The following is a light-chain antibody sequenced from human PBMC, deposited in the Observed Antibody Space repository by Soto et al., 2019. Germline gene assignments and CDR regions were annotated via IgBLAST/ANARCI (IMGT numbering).Light chain of an antibody. Sequence: ILMTQSPSTLSASVGDRVTITCRASQSIRSWLDWYQQKPGKAPKRLIYGASTLQNGVPLRFSGSRSGTDFTLTISSLESEDFATYYCQQYYSYPRTFGQGTKVDIK. V-gene: IGKV1-5*01. J-gene: IGKJ1*01. CDR2: GAS. CDR3: QQYYSYPRT. CDR1: QSIRSW.